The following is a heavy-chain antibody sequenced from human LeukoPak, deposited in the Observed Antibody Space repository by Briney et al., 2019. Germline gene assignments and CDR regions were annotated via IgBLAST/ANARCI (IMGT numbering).Heavy chain of an antibody. Sequence: ASVKVSCKASGYTFTGYYMHWVRQAPGQGLEWMGWINPNSGGTNYAQKFQGRVTMTRDTSISTAYMELSRLRSDDTAVYYCARDDYDFWSGYYTGPKKPYNWFDPWGQGTLVTVSS. CDR3: ARDDYDFWSGYYTGPKKPYNWFDP. D-gene: IGHD3-3*01. CDR1: GYTFTGYY. J-gene: IGHJ5*02. V-gene: IGHV1-2*02. CDR2: INPNSGGT.